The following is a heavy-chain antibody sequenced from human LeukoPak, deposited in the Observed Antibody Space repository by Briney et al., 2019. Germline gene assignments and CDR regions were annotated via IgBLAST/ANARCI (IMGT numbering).Heavy chain of an antibody. CDR3: ARAGDGYYYYYYMDV. J-gene: IGHJ6*03. CDR1: NGSFSTYY. D-gene: IGHD5-24*01. Sequence: SETLSLTCSVSNGSFSTYYWGWIRQPPGKRLEWIGYIFSSESSNTNYNPSLNGRVTISVDTSKNQLSLTLNSVTAADTAVYYCARAGDGYYYYYYMDVWGKETTGTVSS. CDR2: IFSSESSNT. V-gene: IGHV4-59*08.